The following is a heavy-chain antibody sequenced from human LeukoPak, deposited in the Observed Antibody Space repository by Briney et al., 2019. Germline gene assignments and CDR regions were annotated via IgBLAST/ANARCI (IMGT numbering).Heavy chain of an antibody. D-gene: IGHD5-18*01. V-gene: IGHV3-9*01. CDR1: GFTFDDYD. J-gene: IGHJ4*02. CDR2: ISWNSGSI. Sequence: GGSLRLSCAASGFTFDDYDMHWVRQAPGKGLEWVSGISWNSGSIGYADSVKGRFTISRDNAKNSLYLQMNSLRAEDTALYYCASAGYGPGVLDYWGQGTLVTVSS. CDR3: ASAGYGPGVLDY.